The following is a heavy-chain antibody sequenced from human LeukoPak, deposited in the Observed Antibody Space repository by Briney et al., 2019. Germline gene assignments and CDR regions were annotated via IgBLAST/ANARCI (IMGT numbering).Heavy chain of an antibody. CDR3: ARTFNDYGGNSFDY. CDR2: IIPIFGTA. Sequence: SVKVSCKASGGTFSSYAISWVRQAPGQGLEWMGRIIPIFGTANYAQTFQGRVTLTTDESTNTAYMEQSSLRSEDTAVYYCARTFNDYGGNSFDYWGQEPLVTVPS. CDR1: GGTFSSYA. J-gene: IGHJ4*02. V-gene: IGHV1-69*05. D-gene: IGHD4-23*01.